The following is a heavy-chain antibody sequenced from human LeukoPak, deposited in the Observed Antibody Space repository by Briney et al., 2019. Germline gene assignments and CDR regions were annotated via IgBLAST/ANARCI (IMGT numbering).Heavy chain of an antibody. CDR3: ARAYYFDSSAYPTFDY. Sequence: LVKVSCKASGGTFSSYSINWVRQAPGQGLEWMGRIIPILGISNYAQKFQGRVTITADKSTSTAYMELSSLRSEDTAVYYCARAYYFDSSAYPTFDYWGQGTLVTVSS. CDR1: GGTFSSYS. J-gene: IGHJ4*02. V-gene: IGHV1-69*02. CDR2: IIPILGIS. D-gene: IGHD3-22*01.